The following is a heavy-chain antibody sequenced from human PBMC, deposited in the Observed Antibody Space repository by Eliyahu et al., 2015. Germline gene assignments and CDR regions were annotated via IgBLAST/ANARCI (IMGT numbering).Heavy chain of an antibody. CDR3: AREYADQLLRDYFDY. CDR2: ISYDGSNK. J-gene: IGHJ4*02. D-gene: IGHD2-2*01. Sequence: QVQLVESGGGVVQPGRSLRLSCAASGXXXSNYAXHWVRQAPGKGLEWVAVISYDGSNKYYADSVKGRFTISRDNSKNTLYLQMNSLRAEDTAVYYCAREYADQLLRDYFDYWGQGTLVTVSS. CDR1: GXXXSNYA. V-gene: IGHV3-30-3*01.